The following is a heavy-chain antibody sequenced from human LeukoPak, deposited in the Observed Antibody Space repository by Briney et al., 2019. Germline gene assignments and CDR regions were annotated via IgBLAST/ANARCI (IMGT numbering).Heavy chain of an antibody. CDR3: ATYPFRGDTHYFDY. CDR1: GDSISSYY. CDR2: IHYSGST. V-gene: IGHV4-59*01. Sequence: SETLSLTCTVSGDSISSYYWSWIRQPPGKGLEWIGYIHYSGSTNYNPSLKSRVTISLQMSKNQFSLKLSSVTAADTAIYYCATYPFRGDTHYFDYWGQGVLVTVSS. D-gene: IGHD3-10*01. J-gene: IGHJ4*02.